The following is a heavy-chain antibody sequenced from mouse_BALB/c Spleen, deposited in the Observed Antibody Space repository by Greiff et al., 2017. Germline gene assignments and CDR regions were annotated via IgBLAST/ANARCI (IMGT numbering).Heavy chain of an antibody. CDR2: ISSGGST. Sequence: EVKLVESGGGLVKPGGSLKLSCAASGFTFSSYAMSWVRQTPEKRLEWVASISSGGSTYYPDSVKGRFTISRDNARNILYLQMSSLRSEDTAMYYCARGFIYDGYYGPMDYWGQGTSVTVSS. J-gene: IGHJ4*01. V-gene: IGHV5-6-5*01. CDR3: ARGFIYDGYYGPMDY. D-gene: IGHD2-3*01. CDR1: GFTFSSYA.